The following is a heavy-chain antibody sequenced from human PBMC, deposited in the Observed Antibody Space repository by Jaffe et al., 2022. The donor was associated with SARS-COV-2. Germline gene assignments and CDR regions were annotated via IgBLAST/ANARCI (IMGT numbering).Heavy chain of an antibody. V-gene: IGHV3-7*01. CDR3: TRGTKRGYDSSGFYYKEAYEFFQY. CDR1: GFNFSPYS. J-gene: IGHJ1*01. D-gene: IGHD3-22*01. CDR2: IREDGSER. Sequence: EVQLVESGGGLVQPGGSLRLSCVASGFNFSPYSMSWVRQAPGKGLEWVANIREDGSERFYMDSVRGRFTISRDNAKNSVYLHMSTLRAEDTAVYYCTRGTKRGYDSSGFYYKEAYEFFQYWGQGTPVTVSS.